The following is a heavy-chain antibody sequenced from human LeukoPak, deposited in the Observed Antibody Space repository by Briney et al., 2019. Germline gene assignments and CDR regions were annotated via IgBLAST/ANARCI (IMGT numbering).Heavy chain of an antibody. Sequence: SETLTLTCAVSGDSISSGDYSWSWIRQPSGKGLEWIGYIFHSGSSYYNPSLKSRVTISVDKSKNQFSLRLTSVTAADTAVYYCARELWFVNAPGSWFDPWGQGTLVTVSS. V-gene: IGHV4-30-2*01. D-gene: IGHD3-10*01. CDR1: GDSISSGDYS. J-gene: IGHJ5*02. CDR2: IFHSGSS. CDR3: ARELWFVNAPGSWFDP.